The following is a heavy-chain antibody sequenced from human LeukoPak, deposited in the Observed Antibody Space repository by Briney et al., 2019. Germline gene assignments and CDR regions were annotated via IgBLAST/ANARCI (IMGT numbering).Heavy chain of an antibody. V-gene: IGHV3-9*01. D-gene: IGHD5-12*01. J-gene: IGHJ5*02. CDR3: ARASGYGSLA. Sequence: GGSLRLSCAASGFTFDDYAMHWVRQAPGKGLEWVSGISWNSGSIGYADSVKGRFTISRDNAKNSLYLQMNSLRAEDTAVYYCARASGYGSLAWGQGTLVTVSS. CDR2: ISWNSGSI. CDR1: GFTFDDYA.